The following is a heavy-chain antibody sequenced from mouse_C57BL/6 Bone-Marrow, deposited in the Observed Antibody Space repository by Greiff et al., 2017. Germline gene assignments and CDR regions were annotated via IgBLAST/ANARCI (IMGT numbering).Heavy chain of an antibody. V-gene: IGHV1-82*01. CDR2: IYPGDGDT. Sequence: QVQLKESGPELVKPGASVKISCKASGYAFSSSWMNWVKQRPGKGLEWIGRIYPGDGDTNYNGKFKGKATLTADKSSSTAYMQLSSLTSEDSAVYFCARPYDYDDGDYFDYWGQGTTLTVSS. J-gene: IGHJ2*01. CDR3: ARPYDYDDGDYFDY. D-gene: IGHD2-4*01. CDR1: GYAFSSSW.